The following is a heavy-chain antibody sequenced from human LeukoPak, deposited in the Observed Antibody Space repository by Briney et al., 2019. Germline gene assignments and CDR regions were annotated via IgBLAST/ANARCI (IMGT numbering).Heavy chain of an antibody. CDR1: GGSFSGYY. Sequence: PSETLLLTCAVYGGSFSGYYLSWIRQPPGQGLEWIGEINHSGSTNYTASPKRRDPISADTPTHQLPLQPRSVTAADTAVYYCARKLRYCAGIYYKIGYDFDYWGQGTLVTVSS. D-gene: IGHD3-10*01. V-gene: IGHV4-34*01. CDR2: INHSGST. J-gene: IGHJ4*02. CDR3: ARKLRYCAGIYYKIGYDFDY.